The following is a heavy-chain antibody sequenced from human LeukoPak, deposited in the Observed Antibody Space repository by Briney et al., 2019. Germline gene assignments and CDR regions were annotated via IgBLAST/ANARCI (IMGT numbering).Heavy chain of an antibody. CDR3: ARIWGGYGSGSLYFDY. Sequence: ASVKVSCKASGYTFTSYYMHWVRQAPGQGLEWMGIINPSGGSTSYAQKFQGRVTMTRDTSTSTVYMELSSLRSEDTAVYYCARIWGGYGSGSLYFDYWGQGTLVTVSS. V-gene: IGHV1-46*01. J-gene: IGHJ4*02. CDR2: INPSGGST. D-gene: IGHD3-10*01. CDR1: GYTFTSYY.